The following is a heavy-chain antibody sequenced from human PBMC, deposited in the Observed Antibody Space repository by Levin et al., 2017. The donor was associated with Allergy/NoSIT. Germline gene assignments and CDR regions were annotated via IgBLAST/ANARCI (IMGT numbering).Heavy chain of an antibody. V-gene: IGHV4-61*01. Sequence: SQTLSLTCTVSGGFVSSSTYYWNWIRQPPGKGLEWIGYLYHGGSTNYNPSLKSRVTISVDTSENQFSLRMTSVTAADTAVYYCARGAGYCSGGSCYEDAFDIWGRGTMVTVSS. J-gene: IGHJ3*02. CDR3: ARGAGYCSGGSCYEDAFDI. D-gene: IGHD2-15*01. CDR1: GGFVSSSTYY. CDR2: LYHGGST.